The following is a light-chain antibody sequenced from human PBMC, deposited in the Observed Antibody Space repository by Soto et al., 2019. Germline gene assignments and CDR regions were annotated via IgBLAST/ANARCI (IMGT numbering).Light chain of an antibody. CDR3: CSFVHTNTWV. Sequence: QSALTQPASVSASPGQSITISCTGTSGDVGSYSLVSWYQQHPGKAPKLMIYEASKRPSGVSNRFSGSKSGNTASLTISGLQAEDEADYYCCSFVHTNTWVFGGGTKLTVL. CDR2: EAS. CDR1: SGDVGSYSL. V-gene: IGLV2-23*01. J-gene: IGLJ2*01.